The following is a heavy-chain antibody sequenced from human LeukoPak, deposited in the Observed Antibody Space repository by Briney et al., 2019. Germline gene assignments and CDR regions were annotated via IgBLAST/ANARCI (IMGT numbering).Heavy chain of an antibody. Sequence: ASVKVSCKASGYTFTGYYMHWVRQAPGQGLEWMGRINPSSGGTNYAQKFQGRVTMTRDTSISTAYMELSRLRSDDTAVYYCARDLDYYDSSGLDYWGQGTLVTVSS. CDR2: INPSSGGT. J-gene: IGHJ4*02. V-gene: IGHV1-2*06. D-gene: IGHD3-22*01. CDR1: GYTFTGYY. CDR3: ARDLDYYDSSGLDY.